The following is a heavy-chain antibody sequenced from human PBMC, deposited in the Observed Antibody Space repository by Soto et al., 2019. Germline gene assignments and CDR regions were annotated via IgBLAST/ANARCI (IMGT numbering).Heavy chain of an antibody. Sequence: GGSLRLSCAASGFTFSSYWMSWVRQAPGKGLEWVANIKQDGSEKYYVDSVKGRFTISRDNAKNSLYLQMNSLRAADTAVYYCARGPNFDILTGYSPDYYYYGMDVWGQGTTVTVSS. V-gene: IGHV3-7*01. D-gene: IGHD3-9*01. J-gene: IGHJ6*02. CDR3: ARGPNFDILTGYSPDYYYYGMDV. CDR2: IKQDGSEK. CDR1: GFTFSSYW.